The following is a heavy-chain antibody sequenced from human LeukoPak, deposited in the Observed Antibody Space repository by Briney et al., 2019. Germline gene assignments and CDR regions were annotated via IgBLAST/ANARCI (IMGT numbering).Heavy chain of an antibody. D-gene: IGHD5-18*01. CDR1: GYTFTSYY. J-gene: IGHJ6*03. V-gene: IGHV1-46*01. CDR2: INPSGGST. Sequence: ASVKVSCKASGYTFTSYYMHWVRQAPGQGLERMGIINPSGGSTSYAQKFQGRVTMTRDTSTSTVYMELSSLRSEDTAVYYCARSRATAMVTNYYYYYMDVWGKGTTVTVSS. CDR3: ARSRATAMVTNYYYYYMDV.